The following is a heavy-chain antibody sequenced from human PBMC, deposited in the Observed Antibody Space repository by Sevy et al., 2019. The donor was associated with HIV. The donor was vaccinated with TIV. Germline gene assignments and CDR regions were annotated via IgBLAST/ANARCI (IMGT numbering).Heavy chain of an antibody. V-gene: IGHV3-21*01. D-gene: IGHD5-18*01. CDR3: ARDLGAYSYGLYGMDV. J-gene: IGHJ6*02. CDR1: GFTFSSYS. CDR2: ISSSSSYI. Sequence: GGSLRLSCAASGFTFSSYSMNWVRQAPGKGLEWVSSISSSSSYIYYADSVKGRFTISRDNAKNSLYLQMNSLRAKDTAVYYCARDLGAYSYGLYGMDVWGQGTTVTVSS.